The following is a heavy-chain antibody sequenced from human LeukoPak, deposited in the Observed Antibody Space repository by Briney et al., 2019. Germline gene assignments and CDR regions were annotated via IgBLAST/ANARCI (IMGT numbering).Heavy chain of an antibody. CDR2: ISGSGGST. CDR1: GFTFSSYA. D-gene: IGHD1-26*01. J-gene: IGHJ3*02. Sequence: PGGSLRLSCAASGFTFSSYAMSWDRQAPGKGLEWVSAISGSGGSTYYADSVKGRFTISRDNSKNTLYLQMNSLRAEDTAVYYRAKARGSYQGKDAFDIWGQGTMVTVSS. CDR3: AKARGSYQGKDAFDI. V-gene: IGHV3-23*01.